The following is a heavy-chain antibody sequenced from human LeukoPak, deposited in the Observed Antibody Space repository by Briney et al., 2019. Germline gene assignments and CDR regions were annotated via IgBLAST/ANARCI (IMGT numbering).Heavy chain of an antibody. J-gene: IGHJ5*02. CDR3: ARGRCSGGSCYSGGRWFDP. CDR2: IYYSGST. CDR1: GGSISSYY. D-gene: IGHD2-15*01. Sequence: SETLSLTCTVSGGSISSYYWSWIRQPPGKGLEWIGYIYYSGSTNYNPSLKSRVTISVDTSKNQFSLKLSSVTAADTAVYYCARGRCSGGSCYSGGRWFDPWGQGTLVTVSS. V-gene: IGHV4-59*01.